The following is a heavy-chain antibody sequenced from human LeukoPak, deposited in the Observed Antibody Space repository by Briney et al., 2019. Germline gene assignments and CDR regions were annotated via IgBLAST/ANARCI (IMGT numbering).Heavy chain of an antibody. Sequence: GSLRLSCAASGFTFDEYGMSCGREAPGTGGRWGSGINWNGGSTGYADSVKGRFTISRDNAKNSLYLQMNSLRAEDTALYYCARVGTSSDYYMDVWGKGTTVTVSS. D-gene: IGHD2-2*01. J-gene: IGHJ6*03. CDR3: ARVGTSSDYYMDV. CDR1: GFTFDEYG. CDR2: INWNGGST. V-gene: IGHV3-20*04.